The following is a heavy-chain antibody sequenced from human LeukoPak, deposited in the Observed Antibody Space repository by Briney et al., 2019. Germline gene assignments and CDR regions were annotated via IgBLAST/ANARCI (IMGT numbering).Heavy chain of an antibody. CDR2: LNPNSGGT. Sequence: GASVKVFRKASGHTFTGYFMHWVRHARGQGREWRGWLNPNSGGTNYAQKFQGRVTLTRDTSISTAYMALSRLRSDDTAVYYCAREAGIVVVVARSSAFDIWGQGTMVTVSS. CDR3: AREAGIVVVVARSSAFDI. V-gene: IGHV1-2*02. CDR1: GHTFTGYF. J-gene: IGHJ3*02. D-gene: IGHD2-15*01.